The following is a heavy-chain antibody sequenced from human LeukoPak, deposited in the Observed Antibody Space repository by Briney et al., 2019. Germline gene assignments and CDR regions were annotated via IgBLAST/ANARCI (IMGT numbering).Heavy chain of an antibody. D-gene: IGHD3-3*01. V-gene: IGHV3-74*01. J-gene: IGHJ4*02. CDR3: ARGHYDFWSGYFPQVDDY. CDR2: ISTDGGRA. CDR1: GFTFSTFW. Sequence: GGSLRLSCAASGFTFSTFWVHWVRQAPGKGLVWVARISTDGGRANYADSVKGRFTISRDNAKNSLYLQMNSLRAEDTAVYYCARGHYDFWSGYFPQVDDYWGQGTLVTVSS.